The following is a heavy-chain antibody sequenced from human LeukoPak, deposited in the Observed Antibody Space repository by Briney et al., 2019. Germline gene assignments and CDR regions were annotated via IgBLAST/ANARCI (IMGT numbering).Heavy chain of an antibody. J-gene: IGHJ4*02. CDR2: ISLSSSTM. Sequence: GGSLRLSCAASGFTFSSYSMNWVRQAPGKGLEWVSYISLSSSTMYYADSVKGRFTISRDNAKNSLYLQMNSLRGEDTAVCYCASMLTGSFDSWGQGTLVSVSS. CDR1: GFTFSSYS. V-gene: IGHV3-48*01. D-gene: IGHD7-27*01. CDR3: ASMLTGSFDS.